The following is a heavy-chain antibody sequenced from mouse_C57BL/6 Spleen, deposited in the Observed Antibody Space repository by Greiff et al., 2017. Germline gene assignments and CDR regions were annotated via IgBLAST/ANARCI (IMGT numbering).Heavy chain of an antibody. D-gene: IGHD4-1*02. CDR3: AQLGGDYFGD. Sequence: VQGVESGPELVKPGASVKISCKASGYAFSSSWMNWVKQRPGKGLEWIGRISPGDGDTNYNGKFKGKATLTADKSSSTADMQLSSLTSEDSAVYFCAQLGGDYFGDWGQGTTLTVSS. V-gene: IGHV1-82*01. CDR1: GYAFSSSW. CDR2: ISPGDGDT. J-gene: IGHJ2*01.